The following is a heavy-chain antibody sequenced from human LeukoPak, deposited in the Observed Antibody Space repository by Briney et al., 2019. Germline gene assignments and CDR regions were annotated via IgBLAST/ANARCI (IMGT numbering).Heavy chain of an antibody. V-gene: IGHV3-7*01. Sequence: GGSLRLSCAASGFSFSSYWMNWVRQAPGKGLEWVANIKQDGSEKYYVDSVKGRFTISRDNAKNSLYLQMNSLRAEDTAVYFCARNSLVGTAIPFIDFWDQGTLVAVSS. CDR3: ARNSLVGTAIPFIDF. D-gene: IGHD2-2*02. CDR2: IKQDGSEK. CDR1: GFSFSSYW. J-gene: IGHJ4*02.